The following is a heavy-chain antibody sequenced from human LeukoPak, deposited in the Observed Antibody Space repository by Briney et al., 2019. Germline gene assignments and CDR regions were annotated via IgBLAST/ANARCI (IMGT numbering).Heavy chain of an antibody. CDR1: GFTFSSYG. J-gene: IGHJ4*02. CDR3: AKLGVDDSSGYYYVTDY. CDR2: IRYDGSNK. V-gene: IGHV3-30*02. Sequence: PGGSLRLSCAASGFTFSSYGMHWVRQAPGKGLEWVAFIRYDGSNKYYADSVKGRFTISRDNSKNTLYLQMNSLRAEDTAVYYCAKLGVDDSSGYYYVTDYWGQGTLVTVSS. D-gene: IGHD3-22*01.